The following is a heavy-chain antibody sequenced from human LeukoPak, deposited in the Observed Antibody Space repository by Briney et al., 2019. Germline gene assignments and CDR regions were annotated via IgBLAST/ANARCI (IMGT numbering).Heavy chain of an antibody. CDR2: ISSSSSTI. J-gene: IGHJ2*01. Sequence: GGSLRLSCAASGFTFSSYSMNWVRQAPGKGLEWVSYISSSSSTIYYADSVKGRFTISRDNAKNSLYLQMNSLRAEDTAVYYCARGSTTWEGTRDWYFDLWGRGTLVTVSS. CDR1: GFTFSSYS. D-gene: IGHD2/OR15-2a*01. V-gene: IGHV3-48*04. CDR3: ARGSTTWEGTRDWYFDL.